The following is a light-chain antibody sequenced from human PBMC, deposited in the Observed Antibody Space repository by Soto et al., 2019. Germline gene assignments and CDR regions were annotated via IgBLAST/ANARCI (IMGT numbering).Light chain of an antibody. CDR3: QQGYSTPRT. CDR1: QSIAIY. V-gene: IGKV1-39*01. J-gene: IGKJ1*01. CDR2: AAS. Sequence: DIQMTQSPSSLSASVGDRVTITCRASQSIAIYLNWYQQKHGKAPELLIYAASSLQSGVPSRFSDSGSGTDFTLTISSLQPEDFATYVCQQGYSTPRTFGQGTKVDIK.